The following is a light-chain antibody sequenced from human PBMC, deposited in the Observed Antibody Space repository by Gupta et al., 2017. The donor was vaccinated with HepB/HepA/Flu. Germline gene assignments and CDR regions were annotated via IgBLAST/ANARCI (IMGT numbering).Light chain of an antibody. V-gene: IGLV1-44*01. CDR1: SSNIGINT. CDR2: SDT. CDR3: EAWDDSLYSPV. Sequence: QSVLTQPPSASGTPGQRVTISCSGSSSNIGINTVNWYQQLPGTAPKLLIYSDTQRPSGVPDRFSGSKSGTSASLAFSGLQSEDEADYYCEAWDDSLYSPVFGGGTKLTVL. J-gene: IGLJ3*02.